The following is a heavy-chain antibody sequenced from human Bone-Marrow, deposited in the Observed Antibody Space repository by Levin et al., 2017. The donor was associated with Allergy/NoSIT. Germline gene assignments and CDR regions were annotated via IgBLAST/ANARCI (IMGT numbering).Heavy chain of an antibody. V-gene: IGHV2-5*02. D-gene: IGHD2-15*01. CDR2: IYWDDDK. CDR3: AYRFRVAGRDGSGGTCYRGYGY. CDR1: GLSVSSSGVA. J-gene: IGHJ4*02. Sequence: SGPTLVKPTQTLTLTCAFSGLSVSSSGVAVGWIRQPPGKALEWLAIIYWDDDKRYSSSLKSRLTITKDTSKNQVVLTMTNMDPVDTATYYCAYRFRVAGRDGSGGTCYRGYGYWGQGTLVTVAS.